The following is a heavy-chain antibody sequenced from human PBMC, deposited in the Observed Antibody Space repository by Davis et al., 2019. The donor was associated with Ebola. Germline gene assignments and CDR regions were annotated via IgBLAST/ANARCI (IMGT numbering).Heavy chain of an antibody. CDR3: ARVVTAINWFDP. V-gene: IGHV4-61*08. CDR2: IYYSEST. CDR1: GGSVSSGGYY. Sequence: SETLSLTCAVSGGSVSSGGYYWNWIRQPPGKGLEWIGYIYYSESTDYSPSFRGRATISLDTSKNQFSLKLSSVTAADTAVYYCARVVTAINWFDPWGQGTLVTVSS. D-gene: IGHD2-21*02. J-gene: IGHJ5*02.